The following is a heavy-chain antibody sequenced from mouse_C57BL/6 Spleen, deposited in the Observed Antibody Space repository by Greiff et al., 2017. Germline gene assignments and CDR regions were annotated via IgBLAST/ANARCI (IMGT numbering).Heavy chain of an antibody. Sequence: VQLQQSGAELVRPGTSVKMSCKASGYTFTNYWIGWAKQRPGHGLEWIGDIYPGGGYTNYNEKFKGKATLTADKSSSTAYMQFISLTSEDSAIYYGATYGYDAFYAMDYWGQGTSVTVSS. J-gene: IGHJ4*01. V-gene: IGHV1-63*01. CDR1: GYTFTNYW. CDR2: IYPGGGYT. CDR3: ATYGYDAFYAMDY. D-gene: IGHD2-2*01.